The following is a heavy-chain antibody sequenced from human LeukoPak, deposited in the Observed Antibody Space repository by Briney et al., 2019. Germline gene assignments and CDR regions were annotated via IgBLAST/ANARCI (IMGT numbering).Heavy chain of an antibody. J-gene: IGHJ6*03. V-gene: IGHV3-48*01. CDR3: AKGGFYDSSGYYYYYYYMDV. CDR1: GFTFSSYS. CDR2: ISIRSSTI. D-gene: IGHD3-22*01. Sequence: GGSLRLSCAASGFTFSSYSMAWVRQAPGKGLEWVSYISIRSSTIYYADSVKGRFTISRDNSKNTLYLQMNSLRAEDTAVYYCAKGGFYDSSGYYYYYYYMDVWGKGTTVTISS.